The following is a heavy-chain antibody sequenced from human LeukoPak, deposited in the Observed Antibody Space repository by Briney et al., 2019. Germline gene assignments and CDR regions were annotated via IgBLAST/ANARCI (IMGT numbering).Heavy chain of an antibody. CDR2: MNPNSGNT. D-gene: IGHD5-24*01. CDR1: GYTFTSYD. V-gene: IGHV1-8*01. J-gene: IGHJ6*03. CDR3: AREMRYYYYMDV. Sequence: GASVKVSCKASGYTFTSYDINWVRQATGQGLEWMGWMNPNSGNTGYAQKFQGRVTMTRNTSISTAYTELSSLRSEDTAVYYCAREMRYYYYMDVWGKGTTVTVSS.